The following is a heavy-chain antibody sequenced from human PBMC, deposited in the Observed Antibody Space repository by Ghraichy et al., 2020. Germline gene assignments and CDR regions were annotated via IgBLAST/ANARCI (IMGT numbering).Heavy chain of an antibody. CDR3: ARYSSSWYFGGINWFDP. CDR2: ISSSSSYI. Sequence: GESLNTSCAASGFTFSSYSMNWVRQAPGKGLEWVSSISSSSSYIYYADSVKGRFTISRDNAKNSLYLQMNSLRAEDTAVYYCARYSSSWYFGGINWFDPWGQGTLVTVSS. J-gene: IGHJ5*02. D-gene: IGHD6-13*01. V-gene: IGHV3-21*01. CDR1: GFTFSSYS.